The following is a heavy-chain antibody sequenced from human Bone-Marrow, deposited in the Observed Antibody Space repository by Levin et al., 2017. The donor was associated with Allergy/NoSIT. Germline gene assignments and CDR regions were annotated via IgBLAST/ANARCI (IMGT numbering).Heavy chain of an antibody. J-gene: IGHJ6*02. D-gene: IGHD6-13*01. CDR1: GGSFSGSY. CDR3: AGRPDSGNWTKYGLDV. Sequence: SQTLSLTCAVYGGSFSGSYWNFIRQPPGKGLEWIGEINHIGRSYYSSSLKSRVTTSVDTSKNQFSLKLRSVTAADTAVYYCAGRPDSGNWTKYGLDVWGQGTTVIVSS. CDR2: INHIGRS. V-gene: IGHV4-34*01.